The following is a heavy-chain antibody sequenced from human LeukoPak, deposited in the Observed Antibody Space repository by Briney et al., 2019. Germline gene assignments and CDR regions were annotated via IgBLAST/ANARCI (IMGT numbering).Heavy chain of an antibody. V-gene: IGHV3-30*18. D-gene: IGHD3-22*01. CDR2: ISYDGSNK. J-gene: IGHJ4*02. CDR1: GFTFSNYA. CDR3: AKEHDSSGLDY. Sequence: GRSLRLSCAASGFTFSNYAMHWVRQAPGKGLEWVAVISYDGSNKYYADSVKGRFTISRDNSKNTLYLQMNSLRAEDTAVYYCAKEHDSSGLDYWGQGTLVTVSS.